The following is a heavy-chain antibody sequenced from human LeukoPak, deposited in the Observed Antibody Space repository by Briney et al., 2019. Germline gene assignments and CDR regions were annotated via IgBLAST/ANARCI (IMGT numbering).Heavy chain of an antibody. J-gene: IGHJ4*02. Sequence: PSETLSLTCAVYGGSFSGYYWSWIRQPPGKGLEWIGEINHSGSTNYNPSLKSRVTISVDTPKNQFSLKLSSVTAADTAVYYCARGRYSYGAFDYWGQGTLVTVSS. V-gene: IGHV4-34*01. CDR2: INHSGST. CDR1: GGSFSGYY. CDR3: ARGRYSYGAFDY. D-gene: IGHD5-18*01.